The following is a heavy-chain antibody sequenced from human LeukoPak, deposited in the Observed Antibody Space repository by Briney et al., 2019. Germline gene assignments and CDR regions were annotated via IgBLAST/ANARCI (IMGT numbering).Heavy chain of an antibody. CDR1: GGTFSSYA. V-gene: IGHV1-69*01. CDR2: IIPIFGTA. CDR3: AREGHLDSSGYALDY. D-gene: IGHD3-22*01. Sequence: SVKVSCKASGGTFSSYAISWVRQAPGQGLEWMGGIIPIFGTANYAQKFQGRVTITADESTSTAYMELSSLGSEDTAVYYCAREGHLDSSGYALDYWGQGTLVTVSS. J-gene: IGHJ4*02.